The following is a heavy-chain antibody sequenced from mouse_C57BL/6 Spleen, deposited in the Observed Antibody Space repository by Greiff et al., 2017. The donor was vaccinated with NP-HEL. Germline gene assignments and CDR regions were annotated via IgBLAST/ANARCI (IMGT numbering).Heavy chain of an antibody. CDR2: IYPGSGNT. CDR1: GYTFTDYY. J-gene: IGHJ3*01. D-gene: IGHD1-1*01. CDR3: ATNYYGSSWFAY. Sequence: VKLQESGAELVRPGASVKLSCKASGYTFTDYYINWVKQRPGQGLELIARIYPGSGNTYYNEKFKGKATLTAEKSSSTAYMQLSSLTSEDSAVYFCATNYYGSSWFAYWGQGTLVTVSA. V-gene: IGHV1-76*01.